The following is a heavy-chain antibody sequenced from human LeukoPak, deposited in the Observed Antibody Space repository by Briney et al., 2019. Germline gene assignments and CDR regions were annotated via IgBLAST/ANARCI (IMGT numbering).Heavy chain of an antibody. V-gene: IGHV3-30*03. CDR1: GVTFSSYG. J-gene: IGHJ3*02. CDR2: ISYDGSNK. Sequence: PGGSLRLSCAASGVTFSSYGMHWVRQAPGKGLEWVAVISYDGSNKYYAGSVKGRFTISRDNSKNTLYLQMNSLRGEDTAVYYCASEGIAAAADIWGQGTMVTVSS. CDR3: ASEGIAAAADI. D-gene: IGHD6-13*01.